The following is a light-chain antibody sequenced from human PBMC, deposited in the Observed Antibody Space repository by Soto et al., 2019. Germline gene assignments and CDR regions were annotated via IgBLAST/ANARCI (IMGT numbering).Light chain of an antibody. CDR2: AVN. CDR1: SSDVGFHDY. V-gene: IGLV2-11*01. Sequence: QSVLTQPRSVTGSPGQSVTISCTGTSSDVGFHDYVSWYQQHPDKTPKLMIYAVNQRPSGVPDRFSGSKSGNTASLTISGLQAEDEADYYCCSYASNYLYVFGTGTKLTVL. CDR3: CSYASNYLYV. J-gene: IGLJ1*01.